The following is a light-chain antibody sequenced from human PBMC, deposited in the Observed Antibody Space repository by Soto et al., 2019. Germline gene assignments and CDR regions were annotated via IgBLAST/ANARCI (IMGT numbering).Light chain of an antibody. V-gene: IGLV2-8*01. CDR2: EVS. CDR3: SSYAGSKTL. J-gene: IGLJ2*01. Sequence: QSALTQPPSASGSPGQSVTISCTGTSSDVGGYNYVSWYQQHPGTAPKLMIYEVSKRPSGVPDRFSGSKSGNTASLTVSGLQAEDEADYYCSSYAGSKTLFGGGTKLTVL. CDR1: SSDVGGYNY.